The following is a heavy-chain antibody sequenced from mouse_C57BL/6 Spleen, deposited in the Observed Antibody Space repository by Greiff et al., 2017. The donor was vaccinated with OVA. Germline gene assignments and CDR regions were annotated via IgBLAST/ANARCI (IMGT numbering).Heavy chain of an antibody. Sequence: QVQLQQPGAELVMPGASVKLSCKASGYTFTSYWMHWVKQRPGQGLEWIGEIDPSDSYSNYNQKSKGKATLTVDKSSSTAYMQLSSLTSEDSAVDYYARTLYGKKGGYWGQGTTLTVSS. J-gene: IGHJ2*01. CDR3: ARTLYGKKGGY. CDR1: GYTFTSYW. CDR2: IDPSDSYS. V-gene: IGHV1-69*01. D-gene: IGHD2-1*01.